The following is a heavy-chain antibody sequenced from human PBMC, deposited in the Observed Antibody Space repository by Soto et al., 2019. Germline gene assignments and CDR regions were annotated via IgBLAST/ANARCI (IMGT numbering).Heavy chain of an antibody. J-gene: IGHJ4*02. D-gene: IGHD6-6*01. Sequence: GGSLRLSCAASGFTFSSYAMSWVRQAPGKGLEWVSAISGSGGSTYYADSVKGRFTISRDNSKNTLYLQMNSLRAEDTAVYYCAKDGGKYSSSSHEFDYWGQGTLVTVSS. CDR1: GFTFSSYA. CDR3: AKDGGKYSSSSHEFDY. CDR2: ISGSGGST. V-gene: IGHV3-23*01.